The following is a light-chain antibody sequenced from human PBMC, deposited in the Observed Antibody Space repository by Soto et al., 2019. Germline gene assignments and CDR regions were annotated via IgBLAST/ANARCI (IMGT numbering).Light chain of an antibody. CDR3: PQPTRHPLT. V-gene: IGKV3-11*01. CDR2: DPS. CDR1: QSHPRY. J-gene: IGKJ4*01. Sequence: RCRGILTLSPGETATLLCMPSQSHPRYSAWYQHKPGQAPKLLIYDPSSRATGIPARFSGSGSGTDFTLTISSLQSEHFATYYFPQPTRHPLTTAGRTK.